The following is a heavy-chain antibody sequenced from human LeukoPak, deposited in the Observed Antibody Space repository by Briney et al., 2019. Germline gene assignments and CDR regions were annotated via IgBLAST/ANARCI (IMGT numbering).Heavy chain of an antibody. Sequence: GGSLRLSCAASGFTFSDYPMHWVRQAPGKGLEYVSAISSSGGSTYYADSVKGRFTISRDNSKNTVYLQVGSLRAEDMAVYYCARRVSAYDYWGQGTLVTVSS. D-gene: IGHD6-13*01. V-gene: IGHV3-64*02. CDR2: ISSSGGST. CDR1: GFTFSDYP. J-gene: IGHJ4*02. CDR3: ARRVSAYDY.